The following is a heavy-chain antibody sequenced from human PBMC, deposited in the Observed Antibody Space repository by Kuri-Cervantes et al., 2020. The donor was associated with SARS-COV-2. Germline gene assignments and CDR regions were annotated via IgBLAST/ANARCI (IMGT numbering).Heavy chain of an antibody. V-gene: IGHV4-39*01. CDR2: IYYSGST. J-gene: IGHJ4*02. Sequence: ESLKISCTVSGGSISSSSYYWGWLRQPPGKGLEWIGSIYYSGSTYYNPSLKSRVTISVDTSKNQFSLKLSSVTAADTAVYYCARANYDFWSGYYGWLRSPLDYWGQGTLVTVSS. CDR1: GGSISSSSYY. CDR3: ARANYDFWSGYYGWLRSPLDY. D-gene: IGHD3-3*01.